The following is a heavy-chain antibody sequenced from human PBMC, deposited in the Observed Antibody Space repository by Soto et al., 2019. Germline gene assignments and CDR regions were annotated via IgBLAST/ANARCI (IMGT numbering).Heavy chain of an antibody. J-gene: IGHJ4*02. CDR2: ISYDGSNK. V-gene: IGHV3-30-3*01. CDR1: GFTFSSYA. CDR3: ARANVSYFDY. Sequence: QVQLVESGGGVVQPGRSLRLSFAASGFTFSSYAMHWVRQAPGKGLEWVAVISYDGSNKYYADSVKGRFTISRDNSKNTLYLQMNSLRAEDTAVYYCARANVSYFDYWGQGTLVTVSS.